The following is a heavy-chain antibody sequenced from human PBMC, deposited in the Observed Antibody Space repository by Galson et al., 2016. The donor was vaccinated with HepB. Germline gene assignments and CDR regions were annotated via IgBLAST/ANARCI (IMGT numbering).Heavy chain of an antibody. CDR2: INYSGRT. D-gene: IGHD1-26*01. V-gene: IGHV4-39*01. CDR1: GGSISSSSYY. J-gene: IGHJ3*02. Sequence: SETLSLTCTGSGGSISSSSYYWGWIRQPPGKGLEWIGSINYSGRTYYNPSLKSQVTISVDTSKNQFSLKLSSVTAADTAVYYCARRGAYSGSSIGAFDIWGQGTMVTVSS. CDR3: ARRGAYSGSSIGAFDI.